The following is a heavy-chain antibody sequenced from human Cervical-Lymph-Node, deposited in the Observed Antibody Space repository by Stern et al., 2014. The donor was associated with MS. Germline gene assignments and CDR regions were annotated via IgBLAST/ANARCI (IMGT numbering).Heavy chain of an antibody. V-gene: IGHV4-4*02. Sequence: QVQLQESGPGLVKPSGTLSLTCAVSGGSLSRSHWWSWVRQPPGKGLEWIGEMHHSGSTDSNPSLKSRVPISVDKPKNQFSLKLSSVTAADTAVYYCARRLVVYAIPDWGQGTLVTVSS. CDR3: ARRLVVYAIPD. J-gene: IGHJ4*02. D-gene: IGHD2-8*02. CDR2: MHHSGST. CDR1: GGSLSRSHW.